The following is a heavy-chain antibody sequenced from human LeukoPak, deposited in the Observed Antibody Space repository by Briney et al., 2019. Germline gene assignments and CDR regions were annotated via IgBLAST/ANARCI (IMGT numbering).Heavy chain of an antibody. CDR1: GVTFSSYA. J-gene: IGHJ4*02. V-gene: IGHV3-23*01. CDR2: ISGSAGST. D-gene: IGHD1-26*01. CDR3: AARSKVVGATVPERY. Sequence: PGGSLRLSCAASGVTFSSYAMGWVRQAPGKGLEWVSVISGSAGSTYYADSVKGRFTMSRDNSKNTLYLQMNSLRAEDTAVYYCAARSKVVGATVPERYWGQGTLVTVSS.